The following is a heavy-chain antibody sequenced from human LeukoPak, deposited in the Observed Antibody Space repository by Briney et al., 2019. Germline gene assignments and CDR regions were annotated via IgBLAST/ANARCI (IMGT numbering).Heavy chain of an antibody. CDR1: GFTFSSYE. D-gene: IGHD6-13*01. V-gene: IGHV3-48*03. Sequence: PGGSLRLSCAASGFTFSSYEMNWVRQAPGKGLEWVSYISSSGNTVFYADSVKGRFTISRDNAKNSLYLQMNSLRAEDTAVYFCARDRPGGSNWSWFDPWGQGTLVTVSS. CDR3: ARDRPGGSNWSWFDP. CDR2: ISSSGNTV. J-gene: IGHJ5*02.